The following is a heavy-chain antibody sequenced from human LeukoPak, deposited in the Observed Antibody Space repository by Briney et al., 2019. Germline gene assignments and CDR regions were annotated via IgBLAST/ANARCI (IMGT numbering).Heavy chain of an antibody. D-gene: IGHD3-22*01. CDR1: GGTFSSYA. V-gene: IGHV1-69*05. CDR2: IIPIFGTA. CDR3: ARDISSGYYTPVGFDY. Sequence: ASVKVSCKASGGTFSSYAISWVRQAPGQGLEWMGRIIPIFGTANYAQKFQGRVTITTDESTSTAYMELSSLRSEDTAVYYCARDISSGYYTPVGFDYWGQGTLVTVSS. J-gene: IGHJ4*02.